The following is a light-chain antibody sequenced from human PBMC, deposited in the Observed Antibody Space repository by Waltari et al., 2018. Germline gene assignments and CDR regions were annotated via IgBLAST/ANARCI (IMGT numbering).Light chain of an antibody. CDR2: NAS. CDR1: ENVKNH. Sequence: EIVLTQSPATLSLSPGERATLPCRASENVKNHVAWYQQKPGQSPRLLSENASNRATGIPDRFSGSGSGTDFTLTISSLEPEDTAVYYCQHRFNWPPVIFGQGTRVEIK. J-gene: IGKJ5*01. CDR3: QHRFNWPPVI. V-gene: IGKV3-11*01.